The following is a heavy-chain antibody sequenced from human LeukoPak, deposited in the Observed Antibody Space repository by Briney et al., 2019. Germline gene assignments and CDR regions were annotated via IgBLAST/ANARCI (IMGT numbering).Heavy chain of an antibody. D-gene: IGHD4-17*01. CDR1: GGSISSYY. CDR3: ARRGYGDYYYGMDV. CDR2: IYYSGST. V-gene: IGHV4-59*08. Sequence: SETLSLTCTVSGGSISSYYWSWIRQPPGKGLEWIGYIYYSGSTNYNPSLKSRVTISVDTSKNQFSLKLSSVTAADTAVYYRARRGYGDYYYGMDVWGQGTTVTVSS. J-gene: IGHJ6*02.